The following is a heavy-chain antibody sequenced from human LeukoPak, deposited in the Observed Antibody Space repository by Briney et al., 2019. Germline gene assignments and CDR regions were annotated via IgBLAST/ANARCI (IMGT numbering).Heavy chain of an antibody. J-gene: IGHJ4*02. CDR3: AREAAVAGKGGFDY. CDR1: GFTFSSYG. V-gene: IGHV3-33*01. CDR2: IWYDGINK. D-gene: IGHD6-19*01. Sequence: PGGSLRLSCSASGFTFSSYGMHWVRQAPGRGLEWVAAIWYDGINKYYADSVKGRFTISRDTSKSTLYLQMTSLRAEDTAVYYCAREAAVAGKGGFDYWGQGTLVTVSS.